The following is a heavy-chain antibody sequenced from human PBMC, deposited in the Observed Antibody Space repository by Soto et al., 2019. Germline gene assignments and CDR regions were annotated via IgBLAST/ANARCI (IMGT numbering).Heavy chain of an antibody. CDR3: TRGPRSTSTGTGAF. D-gene: IGHD1-1*01. CDR1: GFTFSMYW. V-gene: IGHV3-74*01. J-gene: IGHJ4*02. Sequence: QPGGSLRLSCAASGFTFSMYWMHWVHQVPGKGPEWVSRINDDGISTNYADSVKGRFTISRDNAKNTLYLQMNALRVEDTAVYYCTRGPRSTSTGTGAFWGQGTLVTVSS. CDR2: INDDGIST.